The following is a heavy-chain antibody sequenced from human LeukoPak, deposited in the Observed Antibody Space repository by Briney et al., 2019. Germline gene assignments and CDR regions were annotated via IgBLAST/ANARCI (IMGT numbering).Heavy chain of an antibody. CDR1: GGSISSSAYH. V-gene: IGHV4-31*02. CDR2: IYYTGRA. D-gene: IGHD1-7*01. Sequence: SETLSLSCSVSGGSISSSAYHWSWFRHHPGKGLEWIGYIYYTGRAYYSPSLKSRFTISLDTSKTQFSLNLSSLTAADTAVYYCASGELRHRLQVDYWGQGTLVAVSS. J-gene: IGHJ4*02. CDR3: ASGELRHRLQVDY.